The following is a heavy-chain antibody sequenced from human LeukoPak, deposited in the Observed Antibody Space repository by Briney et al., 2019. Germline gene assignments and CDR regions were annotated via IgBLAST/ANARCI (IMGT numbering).Heavy chain of an antibody. CDR2: ICYSGST. CDR3: ARGPYSSRYDF. J-gene: IGHJ4*02. CDR1: SRSFSISY. D-gene: IGHD6-13*01. Sequence: ADPQSLLCTLSSRSFSISYWRWTRHPRGKGLEWIWYICYSGSTNYNPSLKSRVTMSVDTTKNQYSLNQSCVIAADTAAYYCARGPYSSRYDFWGRGTVVSVSS. V-gene: IGHV4-59*07.